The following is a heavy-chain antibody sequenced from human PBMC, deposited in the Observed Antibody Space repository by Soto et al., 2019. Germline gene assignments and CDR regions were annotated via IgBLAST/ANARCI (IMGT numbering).Heavy chain of an antibody. CDR2: ISTYNGDA. Sequence: ASVKVSCKTSGYTFSRSGISWVRQAPGQGLEWMGWISTYNGDANYAQKLQGRVTMTTDTSTSTAFMELGSLTSDDTAVYYCAKETVFTAVEDKWGQGTLVTVSS. CDR3: AKETVFTAVEDK. D-gene: IGHD3-10*02. CDR1: GYTFSRSG. V-gene: IGHV1-18*01. J-gene: IGHJ4*02.